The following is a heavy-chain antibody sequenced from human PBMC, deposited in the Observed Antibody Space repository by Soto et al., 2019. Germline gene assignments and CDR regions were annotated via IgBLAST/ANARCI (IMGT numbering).Heavy chain of an antibody. D-gene: IGHD6-19*01. CDR3: ASPQQWLGQRGDFDY. Sequence: EVQLVESGGGLVQPGGSLRLSCAASGFTFSSYWMSWVRQAPGKGLEWVANIRQDGSEKYYVDSVKGRLTISSDNSKNSLDLQMNSLRAEDTAIYYCASPQQWLGQRGDFDYWGQGTLVTVSS. CDR2: IRQDGSEK. V-gene: IGHV3-7*05. CDR1: GFTFSSYW. J-gene: IGHJ4*02.